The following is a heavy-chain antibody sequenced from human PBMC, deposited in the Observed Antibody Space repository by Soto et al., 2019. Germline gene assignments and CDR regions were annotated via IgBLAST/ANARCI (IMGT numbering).Heavy chain of an antibody. Sequence: EVQLVESGGGLVQPGGSLRLSCAASGFTFSSYWMHWVRQAPGKGLVWVSRINSDGSSTSYADSVKGRFTISRDNAKNTLYLQMNSLRAEDTAVYHCAREAGLRYFAVLDYYYGMDVWGQGTTVTVSS. D-gene: IGHD3-9*01. CDR1: GFTFSSYW. J-gene: IGHJ6*02. CDR2: INSDGSST. CDR3: AREAGLRYFAVLDYYYGMDV. V-gene: IGHV3-74*01.